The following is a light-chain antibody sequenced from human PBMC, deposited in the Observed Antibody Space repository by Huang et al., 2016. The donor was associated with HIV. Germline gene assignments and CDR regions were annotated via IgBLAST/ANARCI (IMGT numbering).Light chain of an antibody. J-gene: IGKJ3*01. V-gene: IGKV3-15*01. Sequence: EVLLTQSPATLSVSPGERATLSCRASQSVSTNLDWYQQKPGQAPRLLIYSASTRATGVPARFSGSGCGTEFTLTISSLQSEDSAVYYCQQYNSWPPLFTFGPGTKVDIK. CDR1: QSVSTN. CDR3: QQYNSWPPLFT. CDR2: SAS.